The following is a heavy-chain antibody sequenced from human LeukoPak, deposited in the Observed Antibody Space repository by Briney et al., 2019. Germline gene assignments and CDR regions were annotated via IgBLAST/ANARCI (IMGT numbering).Heavy chain of an antibody. CDR2: IYYGGST. CDR1: GGSISSSSYY. J-gene: IGHJ4*02. Sequence: SETLSLTCTVSGGSISSSSYYWGWIRRPPGKGLEWIGSIYYGGSTYYNPSLKSRVTISVDTSKNQFSLKLSSVTAADTAVYYCARRVRYFDWTFDYWGQGTLVTVSS. D-gene: IGHD3-9*01. V-gene: IGHV4-39*01. CDR3: ARRVRYFDWTFDY.